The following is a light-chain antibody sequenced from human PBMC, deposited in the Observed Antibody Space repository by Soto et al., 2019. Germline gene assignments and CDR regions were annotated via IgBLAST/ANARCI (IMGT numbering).Light chain of an antibody. Sequence: QTVVTQPPSVSGAPGQRVTISCTGSSSNIGAGYDVHWYQRLPGTAPKVLIYNNNNRPSGVPDRLSGSKSGTSASLAITGLQAEDEADYYCQSYDSSLSGSYVFGTGTKLTVL. CDR3: QSYDSSLSGSYV. J-gene: IGLJ1*01. V-gene: IGLV1-40*01. CDR2: NNN. CDR1: SSNIGAGYD.